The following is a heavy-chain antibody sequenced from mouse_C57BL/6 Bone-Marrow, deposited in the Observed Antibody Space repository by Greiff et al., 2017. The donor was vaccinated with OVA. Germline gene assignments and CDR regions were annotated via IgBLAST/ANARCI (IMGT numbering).Heavy chain of an antibody. Sequence: VQLQQSGPGLVKPSQSLSLTCSVTGYSITSGYYWNWIRQFPGNKLEWMGYISYDGSNNYNPSLKNRISITRDTSKNQFFLKLNSVTTEDTATYYCARDYYGSSPRFAYWGQGTLVTVFA. CDR1: GYSITSGYY. CDR3: ARDYYGSSPRFAY. CDR2: ISYDGSN. V-gene: IGHV3-6*01. D-gene: IGHD1-1*01. J-gene: IGHJ3*01.